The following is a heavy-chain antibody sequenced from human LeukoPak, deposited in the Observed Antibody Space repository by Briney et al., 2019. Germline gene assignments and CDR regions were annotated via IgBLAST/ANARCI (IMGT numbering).Heavy chain of an antibody. V-gene: IGHV3-23*01. CDR1: GFTFSSYA. CDR2: ISGSGGST. CDR3: AKDPPYYYDSSGHREACY. J-gene: IGHJ4*02. D-gene: IGHD3-22*01. Sequence: GGSLRLSCAASGFTFSSYAMSWVRQAPGKGLEWVSAISGSGGSTYYADSVKGRFTISRDDSKNTLYLQMNSLRAEDTAVYYCAKDPPYYYDSSGHREACYWGRGTLVTVSS.